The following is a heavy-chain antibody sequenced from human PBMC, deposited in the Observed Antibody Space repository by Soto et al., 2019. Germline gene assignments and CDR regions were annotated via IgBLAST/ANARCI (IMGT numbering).Heavy chain of an antibody. V-gene: IGHV2-5*02. CDR3: AHGPYGDSHFDY. D-gene: IGHD4-17*01. CDR1: GFSLSTSGVG. Sequence: QITLKESGPTLVKPTQTLTLTCTFSGFSLSTSGVGVGWIRQPPGKALEWLALIYWDDDKRYSPSLKSRLTIXKXXSKNQVVLTMTNMDPVDTATYYCAHGPYGDSHFDYWGQGTLVTVSS. CDR2: IYWDDDK. J-gene: IGHJ4*02.